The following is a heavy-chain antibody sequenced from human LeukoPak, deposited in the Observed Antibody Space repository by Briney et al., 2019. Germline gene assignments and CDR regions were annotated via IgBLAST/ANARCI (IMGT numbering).Heavy chain of an antibody. CDR1: GFTFSTYA. J-gene: IGHJ6*03. Sequence: GGSLRLSCAASGFTFSTYAMSWVRQAPGKGLEWVSAISGSGGSTYYADSVKGRFTISRDNSKNTLYLQMNSLRAEDTAVYYCAKDYPLGATSYYYYMDVWGKGTTVTVSS. CDR2: ISGSGGST. V-gene: IGHV3-23*01. CDR3: AKDYPLGATSYYYYMDV. D-gene: IGHD1-26*01.